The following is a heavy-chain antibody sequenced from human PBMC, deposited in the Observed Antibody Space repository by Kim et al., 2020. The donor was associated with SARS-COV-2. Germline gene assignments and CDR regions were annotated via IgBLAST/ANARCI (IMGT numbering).Heavy chain of an antibody. J-gene: IGHJ4*01. CDR3: ARDAYSTSSLFDFYS. V-gene: IGHV3-21*01. Sequence: GGSLRLSCAASGFTFSNYPMNWVRQAPGKGLEWISSISSNRNYIYQAESVRGRFTISRDNAKNSLYLQMNSLRAEDTAVYYCARDAYSTSSLFDFYSWG. CDR2: ISSNRNYI. CDR1: GFTFSNYP. D-gene: IGHD6-6*01.